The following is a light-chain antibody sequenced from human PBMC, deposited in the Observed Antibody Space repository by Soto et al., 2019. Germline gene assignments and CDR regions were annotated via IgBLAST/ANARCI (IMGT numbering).Light chain of an antibody. Sequence: EIVLTQSPGTLSLSPGERATLSCRASQSVSNNYLAWYQQKPGQAPRLLIYGASNRATGIPARSSGCGSGTEFTLTISSLQSEDFAVYYCQQYSYWRTFGQGTKVDIK. CDR1: QSVSNN. CDR3: QQYSYWRT. J-gene: IGKJ1*01. V-gene: IGKV3D-15*01. CDR2: GAS.